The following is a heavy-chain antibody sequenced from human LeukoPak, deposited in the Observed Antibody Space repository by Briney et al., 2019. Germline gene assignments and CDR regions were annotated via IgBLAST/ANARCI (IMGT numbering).Heavy chain of an antibody. V-gene: IGHV3-7*01. CDR3: ARCMVRGVHNWFDP. CDR2: IKQDGSEK. J-gene: IGHJ5*02. CDR1: GFTFSSYW. D-gene: IGHD3-10*01. Sequence: GGSLRLSCAASGFTFSSYWMSWVRQAPGKVLEWVANIKQDGSEKYYVDSVKGRFTISRDNAKNSLYLQMNSLRAEDTAVYYCARCMVRGVHNWFDPWGQGTLVTVSS.